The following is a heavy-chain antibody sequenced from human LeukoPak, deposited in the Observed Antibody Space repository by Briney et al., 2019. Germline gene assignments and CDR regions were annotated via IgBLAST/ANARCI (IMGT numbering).Heavy chain of an antibody. J-gene: IGHJ4*02. CDR2: IWSDGSNK. Sequence: AGGSLRLSCAASGFTFSNYDMHWVRQAPGKGLEWVAVIWSDGSNKNYADSVKGRFTISRDNSKNTLYLQMNSLRAEDTAVYYCARAGKQEDGYFDYWGQGTLVTVSS. CDR1: GFTFSNYD. V-gene: IGHV3-33*01. CDR3: ARAGKQEDGYFDY. D-gene: IGHD3-10*01.